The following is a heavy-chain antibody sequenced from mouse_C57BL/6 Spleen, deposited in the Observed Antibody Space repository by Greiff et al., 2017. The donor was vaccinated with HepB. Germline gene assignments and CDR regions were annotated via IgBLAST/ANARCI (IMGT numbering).Heavy chain of an antibody. CDR2: IDPSDSYT. J-gene: IGHJ3*01. CDR3: ARSGTAQATFFAY. CDR1: GYTFTSYW. D-gene: IGHD3-2*02. V-gene: IGHV1-50*01. Sequence: VQLQQPGAELVKPGASVKLSCKASGYTFTSYWMQWVKQRPGQGLEWIGEIDPSDSYTNYNQKLKGKATLTVDTSSSTAYMQLSSLTSEDSAVYYCARSGTAQATFFAYWGQGTLVTVSA.